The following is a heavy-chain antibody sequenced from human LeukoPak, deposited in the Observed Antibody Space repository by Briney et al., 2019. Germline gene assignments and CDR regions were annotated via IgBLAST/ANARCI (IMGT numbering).Heavy chain of an antibody. D-gene: IGHD6-19*01. CDR2: INYSGST. CDR3: ASLYSSGWSGYYYYMDV. CDR1: GGSISSYY. V-gene: IGHV4-59*08. Sequence: SETLSLTCTVSGGSISSYYWSWIRQPPGKGLEWIGYINYSGSTNYNPSLKSRVTMSVDTSKNQFSLKLSSVTAADTAVYYCASLYSSGWSGYYYYMDVWGKGTTVTVSS. J-gene: IGHJ6*03.